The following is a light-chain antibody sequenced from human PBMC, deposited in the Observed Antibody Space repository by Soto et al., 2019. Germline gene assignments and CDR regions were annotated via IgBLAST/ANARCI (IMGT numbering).Light chain of an antibody. J-gene: IGKJ5*01. CDR2: AAS. Sequence: DIQRSQSPSSLSASVGHRVTITCEASQDIGNYLNWYQHRPGEAPKLLIYAASYLETGVPARFRGSGSGTHFSFIITSLQTEDSATYYCQQHDTRPTWTFGQGTRLEIK. V-gene: IGKV1-33*01. CDR1: QDIGNY. CDR3: QQHDTRPTWT.